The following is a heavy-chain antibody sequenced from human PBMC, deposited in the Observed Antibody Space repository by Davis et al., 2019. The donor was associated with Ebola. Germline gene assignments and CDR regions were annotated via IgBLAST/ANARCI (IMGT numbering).Heavy chain of an antibody. CDR3: ARAQFPTTSDH. D-gene: IGHD1-1*01. V-gene: IGHV1-18*01. CDR1: GYTFTSYG. J-gene: IGHJ4*02. Sequence: AASVKVSCKASGYTFTSYGISWVRQAPGQGLEWMGWISAYNGNTNYAQRFQDRVTMTTDTSTNTAYMEVGSLRSDDTAVYYCARAQFPTTSDHWGQGTLVTVSS. CDR2: ISAYNGNT.